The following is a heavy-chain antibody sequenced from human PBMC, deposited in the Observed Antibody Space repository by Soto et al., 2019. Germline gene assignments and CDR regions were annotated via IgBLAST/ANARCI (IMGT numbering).Heavy chain of an antibody. Sequence: GGSLRLSCAASGFTFSDYYMSWIRQAPGKGLEWVSYISSSGSTIYYADSVKGRFTISRDNAKNSLYLQMNSLRAEDTAVYYCARARLLGYCTNGVCTSFDPWGQGTLVPVSS. D-gene: IGHD2-8*01. J-gene: IGHJ5*02. CDR1: GFTFSDYY. CDR2: ISSSGSTI. CDR3: ARARLLGYCTNGVCTSFDP. V-gene: IGHV3-11*01.